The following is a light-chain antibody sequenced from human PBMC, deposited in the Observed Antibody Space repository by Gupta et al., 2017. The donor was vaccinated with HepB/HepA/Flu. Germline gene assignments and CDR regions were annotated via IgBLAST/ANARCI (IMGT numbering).Light chain of an antibody. CDR3: NSWDSSGNHVV. CDR2: GKI. CDR1: RLRSYY. J-gene: IGLJ2*01. Sequence: SSDLTQAPAVSVALGQTVRITCQGDRLRSYYSSWYQQKPGQATVLVIYGKINRPSGIPDRFSGASSGNTASLPITGAQAEDEADYYCNSWDSSGNHVVFGGGTKLTVL. V-gene: IGLV3-19*01.